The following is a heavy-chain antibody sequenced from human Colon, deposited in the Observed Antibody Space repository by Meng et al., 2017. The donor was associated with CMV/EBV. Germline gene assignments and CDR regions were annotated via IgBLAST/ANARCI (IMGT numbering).Heavy chain of an antibody. Sequence: SETLSLTCTVSGGSIRTYYWTWIRQSPGTGLEWIGCISYSGRTNYNPSLKSRVTISIDTSKNQFSLKLNSLTAADTAVYYFARNLGILVQGVIIGDWFDPWGQGTLVTVSS. J-gene: IGHJ5*02. CDR1: GGSIRTYY. V-gene: IGHV4-59*13. CDR3: ARNLGILVQGVIIGDWFDP. D-gene: IGHD3-10*01. CDR2: ISYSGRT.